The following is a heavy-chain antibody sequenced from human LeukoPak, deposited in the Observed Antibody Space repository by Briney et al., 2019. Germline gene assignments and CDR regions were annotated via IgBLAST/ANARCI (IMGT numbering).Heavy chain of an antibody. CDR2: ISGSGGST. CDR1: GFTFSSYA. V-gene: IGHV3-23*01. Sequence: GSLRLSCAASGFTFSSYAMSWVRQAPGKGLEWVSAISGSGGSTYYADSVKGRFTISRDNSKNTLYLQMNSLRAEDTAVYYCARGPRVVVAATFGYYFDYWGQGTLVTVSS. CDR3: ARGPRVVVAATFGYYFDY. J-gene: IGHJ4*02. D-gene: IGHD2-15*01.